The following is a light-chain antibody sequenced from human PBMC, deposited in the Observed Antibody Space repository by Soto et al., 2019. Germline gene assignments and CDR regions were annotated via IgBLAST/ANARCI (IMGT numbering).Light chain of an antibody. Sequence: DIQLTQSPSFLSASVGARVTITCRASQSISSWLAWYQQKPGKAPKLLIYDASSLESGVPSRFSGSGSGTEFTLTISSLQPDDFATYYCQQYNSYWTFGQGTKVDIK. V-gene: IGKV1-5*01. J-gene: IGKJ1*01. CDR1: QSISSW. CDR2: DAS. CDR3: QQYNSYWT.